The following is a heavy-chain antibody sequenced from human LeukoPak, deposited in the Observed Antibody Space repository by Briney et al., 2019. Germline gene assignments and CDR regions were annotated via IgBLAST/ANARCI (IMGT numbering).Heavy chain of an antibody. V-gene: IGHV4-34*01. D-gene: IGHD1-26*01. Sequence: PSETLSLTCAVYGGSFSGYYWSWIRQPPGKGLEWIGEINHSGSTNYNPSLKSRVTISVDTSKNQFSLKLSSVTAADTAVYYCARPGVGHYYFDYWGQGTLVTVSS. CDR2: INHSGST. J-gene: IGHJ4*02. CDR3: ARPGVGHYYFDY. CDR1: GGSFSGYY.